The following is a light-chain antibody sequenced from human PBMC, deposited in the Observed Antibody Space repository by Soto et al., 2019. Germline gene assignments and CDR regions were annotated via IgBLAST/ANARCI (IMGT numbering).Light chain of an antibody. J-gene: IGKJ5*01. CDR1: QSVSSNY. Sequence: EIVLTQSPGTLSLSPGERATLSCRASQSVSSNYLAWYQQKPGQAPRLLIYGASSRATGIPDRFSGSGSGTDFTLTIGRLETEAFSVYYCQQYGSSRTFGQGTRLEIK. CDR3: QQYGSSRT. V-gene: IGKV3-20*01. CDR2: GAS.